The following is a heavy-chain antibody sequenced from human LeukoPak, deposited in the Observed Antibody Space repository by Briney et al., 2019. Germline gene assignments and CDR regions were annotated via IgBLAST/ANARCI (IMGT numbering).Heavy chain of an antibody. D-gene: IGHD3-22*01. CDR3: ARYRLSDSPIKWFDP. V-gene: IGHV1-18*01. J-gene: IGHJ5*02. CDR1: GYSFSSFG. Sequence: ASVKVSCKASGYSFSSFGITWVRQAPGQGLEWMGWISAYTGNAEYAQKCQGRVTLTTATSTNTAYTERGSLMSDDTTVYYCARYRLSDSPIKWFDPWGQGTLVTVSS. CDR2: ISAYTGNA.